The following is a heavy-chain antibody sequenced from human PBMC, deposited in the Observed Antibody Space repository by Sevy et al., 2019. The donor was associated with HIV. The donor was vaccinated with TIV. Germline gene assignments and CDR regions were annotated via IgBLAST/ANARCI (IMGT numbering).Heavy chain of an antibody. D-gene: IGHD2-2*01. J-gene: IGHJ4*02. V-gene: IGHV3-7*01. Sequence: GGSLRLSCAASGFTFNSYWMSWVRQAPGKGLEWLANIKQDGSETKYVDSVKGRFTISRDNAKNSLYLQMNSLIAEDTAVYYWARAPLVPAAADYWGQGILVTVSS. CDR1: GFTFNSYW. CDR3: ARAPLVPAAADY. CDR2: IKQDGSET.